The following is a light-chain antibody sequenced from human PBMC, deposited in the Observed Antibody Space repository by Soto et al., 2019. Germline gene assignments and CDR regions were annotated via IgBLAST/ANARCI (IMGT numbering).Light chain of an antibody. V-gene: IGKV1-5*01. CDR2: GAS. Sequence: DIQMTQSPSTLSASVGDRVTITCRASQSISYWLAWYQQKPVKAPKLLIYGASSLESGVSSRFSGSGYVTEFTLTIDSLQPDDFATYYCQQYSSSSPTFGQGTNLEMK. CDR1: QSISYW. CDR3: QQYSSSSPT. J-gene: IGKJ2*01.